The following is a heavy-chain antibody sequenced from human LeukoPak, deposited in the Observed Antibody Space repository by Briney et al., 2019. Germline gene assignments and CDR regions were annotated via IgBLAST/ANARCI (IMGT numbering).Heavy chain of an antibody. D-gene: IGHD5-24*01. CDR1: GYTFTSYA. CDR3: ARGLRRDGYNYVLGY. Sequence: ASVKVSCKASGYTFTSYAMHWVRQAPGQRLEWMGWINAGNGNTKYSQEFQGRVTITRDTSASTAYMELSRLRSDDTAVYYCARGLRRDGYNYVLGYWGQGTLVTVSS. J-gene: IGHJ4*02. V-gene: IGHV1-3*01. CDR2: INAGNGNT.